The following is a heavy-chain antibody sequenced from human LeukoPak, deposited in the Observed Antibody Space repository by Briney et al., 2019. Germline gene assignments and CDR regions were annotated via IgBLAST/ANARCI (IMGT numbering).Heavy chain of an antibody. Sequence: SETLSLTCTVSGGSISSYYWSWIRQPPGKGLEWIGYIYYSGSTNYNPSLRSRVTISVDTSKNQFSLKLSSVTAADTAVYYYAREKAHYDILTGYYYAFDIWGQGTVVTVSS. J-gene: IGHJ3*02. D-gene: IGHD3-9*01. CDR2: IYYSGST. V-gene: IGHV4-59*01. CDR3: AREKAHYDILTGYYYAFDI. CDR1: GGSISSYY.